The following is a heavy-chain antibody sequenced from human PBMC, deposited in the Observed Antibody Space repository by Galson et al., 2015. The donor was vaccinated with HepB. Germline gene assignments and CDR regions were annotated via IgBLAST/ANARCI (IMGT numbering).Heavy chain of an antibody. CDR2: IIPIFGTA. J-gene: IGHJ5*02. V-gene: IGHV1-69*06. CDR1: GGTFSSYA. Sequence: SVKASCKASGGTFSSYAISWVRQAPGQGLEWMGGIIPIFGTANYAQKFQGRVTITADKSTSTAYMELSSLRSEDTAVYYCARSHNSQDIVVVVARGWFDPWGQGTLVTVSS. CDR3: ARSHNSQDIVVVVARGWFDP. D-gene: IGHD2-15*01.